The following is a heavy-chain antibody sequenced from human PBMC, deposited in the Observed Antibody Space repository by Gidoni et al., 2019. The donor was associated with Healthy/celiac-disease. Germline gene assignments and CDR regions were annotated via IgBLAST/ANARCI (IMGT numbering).Heavy chain of an antibody. Sequence: QVQLQESGPGLVKPSQTLSLTCTVSGVSISSGRYYWSWIRQPAGKGLEWIGRIYTSGSTNYNPSLKSRVTISVDTSKNQFSLKLSSVTAADTAVYYCAREDSSSWPPQYYFDYWGQGTLVTVSS. CDR3: AREDSSSWPPQYYFDY. D-gene: IGHD6-13*01. CDR1: GVSISSGRYY. V-gene: IGHV4-61*02. J-gene: IGHJ4*02. CDR2: IYTSGST.